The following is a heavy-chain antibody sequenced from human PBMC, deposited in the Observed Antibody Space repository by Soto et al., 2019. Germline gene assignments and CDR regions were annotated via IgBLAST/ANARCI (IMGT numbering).Heavy chain of an antibody. CDR2: VYYRGTT. Sequence: QVQLQESGPGLVKPSQTLSLTCTVSGGSINSDGYYWSWSRQHPGKGLGFIGYVYYRGTTYYNPSLRGRFSISIDTSKNKYCMKLNSGTAADTAVYYCASDRGLRLDFAHWGQGTLATVSS. V-gene: IGHV4-31*03. J-gene: IGHJ4*02. D-gene: IGHD4-17*01. CDR3: ASDRGLRLDFAH. CDR1: GGSINSDGYY.